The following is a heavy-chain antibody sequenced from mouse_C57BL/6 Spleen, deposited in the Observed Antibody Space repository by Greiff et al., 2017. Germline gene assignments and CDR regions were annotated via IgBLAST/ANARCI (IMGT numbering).Heavy chain of an antibody. CDR2: INPNYGNT. J-gene: IGHJ2*01. Sequence: EVQLQESGPELVKPGASVKISCKASGYSFTDYNMNWVKQSTGKSLEWIGVINPNYGNTSYNQKFKGKATLTVDQSSSPAYMQLTNLTSEDSAVYYCAREGIYCDHDGGSCFDYWGQGTTLTVSS. CDR3: AREGIYCDHDGGSCFDY. V-gene: IGHV1-39*01. CDR1: GYSFTDYN. D-gene: IGHD2-4*01.